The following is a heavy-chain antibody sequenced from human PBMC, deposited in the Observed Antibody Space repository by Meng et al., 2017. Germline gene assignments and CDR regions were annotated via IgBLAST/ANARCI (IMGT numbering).Heavy chain of an antibody. CDR2: IDWDDDK. Sequence: SGPTLVKPTQTLTLTCTFSGFSLSTSGMRVSWIRQPPGKALEWLARIDWDDDKFYSTSLKTRLTISKDTSKNQVVLTMTNMDPVDTATYYCARSPPTAMAPRYYYYGMDGWGQGTTVTVSS. CDR3: ARSPPTAMAPRYYYYGMDG. V-gene: IGHV2-70*04. D-gene: IGHD5-18*01. J-gene: IGHJ6*02. CDR1: GFSLSTSGMR.